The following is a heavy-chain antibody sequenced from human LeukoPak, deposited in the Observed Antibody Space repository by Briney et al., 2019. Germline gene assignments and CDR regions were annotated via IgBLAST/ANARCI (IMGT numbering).Heavy chain of an antibody. D-gene: IGHD1-1*01. CDR2: IYHSGST. J-gene: IGHJ4*02. CDR1: GGSISSGGYY. Sequence: SQTLSLTCTVSGGSISSGGYYWSWIRQPPGKGLEWIGYIYHSGSTYYNPSLKSRVTISVDRSKNQFSLKLSSVTAADTAVYYCARDQFSWNAFDYWGQGTLVTVSS. CDR3: ARDQFSWNAFDY. V-gene: IGHV4-30-2*01.